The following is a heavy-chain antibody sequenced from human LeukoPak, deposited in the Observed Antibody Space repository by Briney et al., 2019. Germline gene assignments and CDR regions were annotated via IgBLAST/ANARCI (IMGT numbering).Heavy chain of an antibody. Sequence: SETLSPTRAVYGGSFSGYYWSWIRQPPGKGLEWIGEINHSGSTNYNPSLKSRVTISVDTSKNQFSLKLSSVTAADTAVYYCARVFLSPICSSTSCYAFDIWGQGTMVTVSS. CDR1: GGSFSGYY. CDR2: INHSGST. J-gene: IGHJ3*02. V-gene: IGHV4-34*01. CDR3: ARVFLSPICSSTSCYAFDI. D-gene: IGHD2-2*01.